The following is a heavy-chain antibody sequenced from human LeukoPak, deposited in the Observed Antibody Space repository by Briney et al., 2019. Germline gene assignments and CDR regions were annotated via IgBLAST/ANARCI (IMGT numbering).Heavy chain of an antibody. CDR1: GGSISSGGYS. Sequence: SQTLSLTCAVSGGSISSGGYSWSWIRQPPGKGLEWIGYIYHSGSTYYNPSLKSRVTISVDRSKNQFSLKLSSVTAADTAVYYCATAVNYYDSSGYSYYFDYWGQGTLVTVSP. D-gene: IGHD3-22*01. J-gene: IGHJ4*02. CDR2: IYHSGST. CDR3: ATAVNYYDSSGYSYYFDY. V-gene: IGHV4-30-2*01.